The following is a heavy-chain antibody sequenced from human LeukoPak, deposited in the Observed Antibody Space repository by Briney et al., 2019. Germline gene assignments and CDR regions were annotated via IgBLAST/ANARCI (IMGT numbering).Heavy chain of an antibody. CDR2: IRYDGSNK. V-gene: IGHV3-33*01. D-gene: IGHD6-13*01. Sequence: KPGRSLRLSCAASGFTFSSYGMHWVRQAPGKGLEWVAVIRYDGSNKYYADSVKGRFTISRDNSKNTLYLQMNSLRAEDTAVYYCARDHSSSWYGALSYWGQGTLVTVSS. J-gene: IGHJ4*02. CDR1: GFTFSSYG. CDR3: ARDHSSSWYGALSY.